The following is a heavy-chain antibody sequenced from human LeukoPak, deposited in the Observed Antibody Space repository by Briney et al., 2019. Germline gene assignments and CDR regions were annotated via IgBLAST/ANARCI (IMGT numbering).Heavy chain of an antibody. CDR3: ARDAYDSWSGYYFPNYYYYGMDV. V-gene: IGHV1-2*02. CDR2: INPNSGGT. D-gene: IGHD3-3*01. Sequence: ASVKVSCKASGYTFTGYYMHWVRQAPGQGLEWMGWINPNSGGTNYAQKFQGRVTMTRDTSISTAYMELSRLRSDDTAVYYCARDAYDSWSGYYFPNYYYYGMDVWGQGTTVTVSS. CDR1: GYTFTGYY. J-gene: IGHJ6*02.